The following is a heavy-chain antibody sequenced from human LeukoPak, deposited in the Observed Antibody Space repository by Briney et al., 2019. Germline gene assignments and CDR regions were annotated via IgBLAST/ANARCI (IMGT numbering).Heavy chain of an antibody. D-gene: IGHD5-12*01. Sequence: GASVTVSCKASGYTFTGYYMHWVRQAPGQGLEWMGWINPNSGGTNYAQKFQGRVTMTRDTSISTAYMELSRLRSDDTAVYYCARGHVESGYDWVASSDYWGQGTLVTVSS. CDR1: GYTFTGYY. J-gene: IGHJ4*02. CDR2: INPNSGGT. CDR3: ARGHVESGYDWVASSDY. V-gene: IGHV1-2*02.